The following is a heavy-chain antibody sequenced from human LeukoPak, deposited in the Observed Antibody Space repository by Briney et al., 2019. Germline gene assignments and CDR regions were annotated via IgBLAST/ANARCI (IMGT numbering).Heavy chain of an antibody. Sequence: SETLSLTCAVYGGSFSGYYWSWIRQPPGKGLEWIGEINHSGSTNYNLSLKSRVTISVDTSKNQSSLKLSSVTAADTAVYYCARAYYYGSGSYSYWGQGTLVTVSS. J-gene: IGHJ4*02. CDR2: INHSGST. D-gene: IGHD3-10*01. CDR1: GGSFSGYY. V-gene: IGHV4-34*01. CDR3: ARAYYYGSGSYSY.